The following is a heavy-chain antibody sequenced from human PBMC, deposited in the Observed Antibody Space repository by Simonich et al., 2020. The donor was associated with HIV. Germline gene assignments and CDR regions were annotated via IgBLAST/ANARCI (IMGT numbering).Heavy chain of an antibody. CDR3: ARGFYQRLYYFDY. V-gene: IGHV4-34*01. CDR1: GGSFSGYY. J-gene: IGHJ4*02. Sequence: QVQLQQWGAGLLKPSETLSLTCAVYGGSFSGYYWSWIRQPPGKGLEWIGEINQSGRTHYNPSLKSRVTISVDTSKNQFSRKLSSVTAADTAVYYCARGFYQRLYYFDYWGQGTLVTVSS. CDR2: INQSGRT. D-gene: IGHD2-2*01.